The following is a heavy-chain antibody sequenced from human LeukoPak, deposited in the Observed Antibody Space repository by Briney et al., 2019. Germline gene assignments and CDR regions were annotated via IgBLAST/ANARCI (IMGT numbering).Heavy chain of an antibody. CDR2: FDPEDGET. CDR1: GYTLTELS. D-gene: IGHD5-18*01. V-gene: IGHV1-24*01. CDR3: ATAAGQLWLLSYYYYGMDV. Sequence: ASVKVSCKVPGYTLTELSMHWVRQAPGKGLEWMGGFDPEDGETIYAQKFQGRVTMTEDTSTDTAYMELSSLRSEDTAVYYCATAAGQLWLLSYYYYGMDVWGQGTTVTVSS. J-gene: IGHJ6*02.